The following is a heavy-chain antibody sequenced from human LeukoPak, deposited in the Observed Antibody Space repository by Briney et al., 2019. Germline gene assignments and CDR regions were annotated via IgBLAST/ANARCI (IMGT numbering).Heavy chain of an antibody. Sequence: GGSLRLSCAASGFTFGSYSMSWVRQAPGKGLEWVSAIIGSGGSTFYADSVKGRFTISRDNAKNSLYLQMNSLRAEDTAVYYCVRDNPRCCGVVPANIDDYWGQGTLVTVSS. CDR1: GFTFGSYS. J-gene: IGHJ4*02. D-gene: IGHD2-15*01. CDR3: VRDNPRCCGVVPANIDDY. V-gene: IGHV3-23*01. CDR2: IIGSGGST.